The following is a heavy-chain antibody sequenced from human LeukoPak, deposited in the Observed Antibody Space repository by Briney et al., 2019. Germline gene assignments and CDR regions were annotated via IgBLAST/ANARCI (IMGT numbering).Heavy chain of an antibody. Sequence: GGSLRLFRVGSGLTFNNYVLIWVRQAPGKGLEWVSGITKGGNTYYIDSVKGRFTISRDNSNSMVFLQMDSLTADDTALYFCARGGYTYGPGLWGQGTLVTVSS. CDR2: ITKGGNT. J-gene: IGHJ4*02. CDR1: GLTFNNYV. V-gene: IGHV3-23*01. CDR3: ARGGYTYGPGL. D-gene: IGHD5-18*01.